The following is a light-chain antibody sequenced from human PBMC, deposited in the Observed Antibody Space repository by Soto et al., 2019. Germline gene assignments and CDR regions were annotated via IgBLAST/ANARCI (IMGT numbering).Light chain of an antibody. CDR2: DAF. CDR1: QSVRSY. J-gene: IGKJ4*01. Sequence: EIVLTQSPVTLSLSPGERATLSCRASQSVRSYLAWYQQKPGQAPRLLIYDAFKRATGIPARFIGSGSGTAFTINISSLEPEDFAVYYCQQRSNWPSTFRGGTKVEIK. CDR3: QQRSNWPST. V-gene: IGKV3-11*01.